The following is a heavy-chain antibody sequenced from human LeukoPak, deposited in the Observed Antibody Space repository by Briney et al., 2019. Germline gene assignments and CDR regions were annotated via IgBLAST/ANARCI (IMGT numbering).Heavy chain of an antibody. CDR2: ISAYNGNT. CDR1: GYTFTSYG. J-gene: IGHJ4*02. CDR3: VRDRGSSSTPDYFDY. V-gene: IGHV1-18*01. Sequence: ASVKVSCKASGYTFTSYGISWVRQAPGQGLEWMGWISAYNGNTNYAQKLQGRVTMTTDTSASTAYMELSSLRSEDTAVYYCVRDRGSSSTPDYFDYWGQGTLVTVSS. D-gene: IGHD6-13*01.